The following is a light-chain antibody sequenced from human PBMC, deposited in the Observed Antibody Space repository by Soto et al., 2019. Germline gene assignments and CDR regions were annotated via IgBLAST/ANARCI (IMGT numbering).Light chain of an antibody. CDR2: DVN. CDR1: SSDVGGYNY. V-gene: IGLV2-14*01. J-gene: IGLJ1*01. Sequence: QSALTQPASVSGSPGQSITISCTGTSSDVGGYNYVSWYQQNPGKAPKLMIYDVNNRPSGVSYRFSGSKSGNTASLTISGLQAEDEADYYCSSYTSSSTRVFGTGTKATVL. CDR3: SSYTSSSTRV.